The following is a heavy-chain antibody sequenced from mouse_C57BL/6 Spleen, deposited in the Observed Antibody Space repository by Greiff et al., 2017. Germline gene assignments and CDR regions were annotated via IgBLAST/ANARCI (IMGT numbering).Heavy chain of an antibody. CDR2: IYPGDGDT. D-gene: IGHD1-1*01. CDR1: GYAFSSYW. Sequence: QVQLQQSGAELVKPGASVKISCKASGYAFSSYWMNWVKQRPGKGLAWIGQIYPGDGDTNYNGKFKGKATLTADKSSSTAYMQLSSLTSEDSAVYFCARKFITTVVGYFDYWGQGTTLTVSS. V-gene: IGHV1-80*01. J-gene: IGHJ2*01. CDR3: ARKFITTVVGYFDY.